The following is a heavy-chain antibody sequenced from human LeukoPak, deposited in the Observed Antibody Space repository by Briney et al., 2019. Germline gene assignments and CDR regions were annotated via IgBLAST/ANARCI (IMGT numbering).Heavy chain of an antibody. D-gene: IGHD6-19*01. Sequence: PGGSLRLSCTASGFTFGDYAMSWVRQAPGKGLEWVGFIRSKAYGGTTEYAASVKGRFTISRDDSKSTAYLQMNSLKTEDTAVYYCTRQWLVLGYYYYGMDVWGQGTTVTVSS. CDR1: GFTFGDYA. J-gene: IGHJ6*02. V-gene: IGHV3-49*04. CDR2: IRSKAYGGTT. CDR3: TRQWLVLGYYYYGMDV.